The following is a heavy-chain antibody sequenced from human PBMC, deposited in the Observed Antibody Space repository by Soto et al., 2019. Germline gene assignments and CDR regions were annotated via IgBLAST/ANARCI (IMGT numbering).Heavy chain of an antibody. Sequence: PSETLSLTCTVSGGSISSGGYYWSWIRQRPGMGLEWIGYISYSGSTDYTPSLKSRITISVDTSKNQFSLEVTPVTAADTAVYYCARASADRTGTTFFDYWGRGTRVTVSS. CDR2: ISYSGST. V-gene: IGHV4-31*03. CDR1: GGSISSGGYY. CDR3: ARASADRTGTTFFDY. J-gene: IGHJ4*02. D-gene: IGHD1-1*01.